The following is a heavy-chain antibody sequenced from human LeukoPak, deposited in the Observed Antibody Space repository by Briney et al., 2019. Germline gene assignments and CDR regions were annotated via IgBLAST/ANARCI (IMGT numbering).Heavy chain of an antibody. CDR1: GFTVSSNY. J-gene: IGHJ6*02. Sequence: PGGSLRLSCAASGFTVSSNYMSWVRQAPGKGLEWVSVIYSGGSTYYADSVKGRFTISRDNSKNTLYLQMNSLRAEDMAVYYCARELLRITIFGVVSDGMDVWGQGTTVTVSS. V-gene: IGHV3-66*01. CDR2: IYSGGST. CDR3: ARELLRITIFGVVSDGMDV. D-gene: IGHD3-3*01.